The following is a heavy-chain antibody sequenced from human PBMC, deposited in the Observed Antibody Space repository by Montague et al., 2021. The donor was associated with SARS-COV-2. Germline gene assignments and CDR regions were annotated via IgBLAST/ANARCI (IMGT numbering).Heavy chain of an antibody. CDR2: IYTSGST. Sequence: TLSLTCTVSGGSISRGSYYWTWNRQPAGKGLEWIGRIYTSGSTNYNPSLKSRVTISVDRSKNQFSLKLSSVTAADTAVYYCAREDDSGSYWCRGMDVWGQGTTVTVSS. CDR3: AREDDSGSYWCRGMDV. J-gene: IGHJ6*02. D-gene: IGHD1-26*01. V-gene: IGHV4-61*02. CDR1: GGSISRGSYY.